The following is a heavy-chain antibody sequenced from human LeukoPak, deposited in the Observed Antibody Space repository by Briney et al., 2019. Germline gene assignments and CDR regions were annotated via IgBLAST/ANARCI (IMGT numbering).Heavy chain of an antibody. CDR2: IRYDEITK. J-gene: IGHJ4*02. D-gene: IGHD3-10*01. Sequence: GGSLRLSCAVSGFTFSSFGMHWVRQAPGKGLEWVAFIRYDEITKYYTDSVKGRFTISRDNSKNMLYLQMNSLRGEDTAVYYCARDHYGSGRYPSDHWGQGTLVTVSS. CDR3: ARDHYGSGRYPSDH. V-gene: IGHV3-30*02. CDR1: GFTFSSFG.